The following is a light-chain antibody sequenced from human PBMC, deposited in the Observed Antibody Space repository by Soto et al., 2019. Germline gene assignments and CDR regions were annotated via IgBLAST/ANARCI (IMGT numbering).Light chain of an antibody. Sequence: QLVLTQPPSVSGAPGQRVTISCTRSSSNIGAGYDVHWYQQLPGTAPKLLIYGNSNRPSGVPDRFSGSKSGTSASLAITGLQAEDEADYYCQSYDSSLSRVFGGGTKLTVL. CDR2: GNS. V-gene: IGLV1-40*01. J-gene: IGLJ2*01. CDR1: SSNIGAGYD. CDR3: QSYDSSLSRV.